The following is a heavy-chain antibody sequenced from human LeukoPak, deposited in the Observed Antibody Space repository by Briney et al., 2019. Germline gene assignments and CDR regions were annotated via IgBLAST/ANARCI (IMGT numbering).Heavy chain of an antibody. D-gene: IGHD5-24*01. Sequence: SETLSPTCTVSGGSISSGSYYWSWIRQPAGKGLEGIGRIYTSGSINYNPSLKSRVTMTVDTSQTQLSLSLCTVSAAATAVYYCARGMQMGYYYYMDVWGKGTTVTVSS. CDR2: IYTSGSI. V-gene: IGHV4-61*02. CDR3: ARGMQMGYYYYMDV. J-gene: IGHJ6*03. CDR1: GGSISSGSYY.